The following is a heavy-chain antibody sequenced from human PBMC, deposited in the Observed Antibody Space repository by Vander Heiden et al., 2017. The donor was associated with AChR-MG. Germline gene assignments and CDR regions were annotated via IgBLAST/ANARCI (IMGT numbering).Heavy chain of an antibody. V-gene: IGHV3-30*18. J-gene: IGHJ6*03. CDR3: AKDRTGGLYYMDV. D-gene: IGHD1-1*01. CDR1: GFPLRSYG. CDR2: ISYDGSNK. Sequence: QVQRVESGGGEVQPGRSLRLSCAATGFPLRSYGMHWVRQAPGKGLEWVAVISYDGSNKYYADSVKRRFTISRDNSKNTLYLQMSSLRAEDTAVYYCAKDRTGGLYYMDVWGKGTTVTVSS.